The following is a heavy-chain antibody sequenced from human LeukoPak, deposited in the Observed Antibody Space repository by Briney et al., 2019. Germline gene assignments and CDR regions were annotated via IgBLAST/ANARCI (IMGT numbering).Heavy chain of an antibody. CDR1: GFTFNKYG. CDR2: ISGSGSNT. J-gene: IGHJ4*02. D-gene: IGHD3-10*01. Sequence: GGSLRLSCAASGFTFNKYGMSWVRQAPGKGLEWVSGISGSGSNTYYADSVKGRFTVSRDDPHNTLYLQMNSVRAEDTAVYFCARGGVDHYGSGTYYLMYYFDHWGQGALVTVSS. CDR3: ARGGVDHYGSGTYYLMYYFDH. V-gene: IGHV3-23*01.